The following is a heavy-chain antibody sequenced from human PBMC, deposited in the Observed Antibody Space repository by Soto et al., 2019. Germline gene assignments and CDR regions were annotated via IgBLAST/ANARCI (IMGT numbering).Heavy chain of an antibody. Sequence: ASVKVSCKASGYTFTSYGISWVRQAPGQGLEWMGWISAYNGNTNYAQKLQGRVTMTTDTSTSTAYMELRSLRSDDTAVYYCARHYYDSSAGWFDPWGQGTLVTVSS. CDR3: ARHYYDSSAGWFDP. D-gene: IGHD3-22*01. CDR2: ISAYNGNT. J-gene: IGHJ5*02. CDR1: GYTFTSYG. V-gene: IGHV1-18*04.